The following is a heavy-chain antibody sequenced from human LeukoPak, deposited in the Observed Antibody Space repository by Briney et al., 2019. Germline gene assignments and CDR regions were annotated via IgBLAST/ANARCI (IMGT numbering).Heavy chain of an antibody. CDR3: ARGTYYIY. CDR2: ISGNGGST. J-gene: IGHJ4*02. Sequence: GGSLRLSCAASGFTFTSYSMNWVRQAPGKAPEWVSAISGNGGSTFYAASVKGRFTISRDNSKDTLYLQMNSLGAEDTAVYYCARGTYYIYWGQGTLVAVSS. D-gene: IGHD3-10*01. CDR1: GFTFTSYS. V-gene: IGHV3-23*01.